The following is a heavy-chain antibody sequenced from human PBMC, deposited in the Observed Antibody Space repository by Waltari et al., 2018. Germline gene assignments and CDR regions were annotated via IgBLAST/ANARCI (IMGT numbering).Heavy chain of an antibody. J-gene: IGHJ4*02. CDR2: IYHSGST. D-gene: IGHD3-16*01. CDR1: GYSISSGYY. V-gene: IGHV4-38-2*01. CDR3: ARHVYTTLDY. Sequence: QVQLQESGPGLVKPSETLSLTCAVSGYSISSGYYWGWIRQPPGKGLEWIGNIYHSGSTYDNPSLKSRVTISVDTSKNQVSLKLSSVTAADTAVYYCARHVYTTLDYWGQGTLVTVSS.